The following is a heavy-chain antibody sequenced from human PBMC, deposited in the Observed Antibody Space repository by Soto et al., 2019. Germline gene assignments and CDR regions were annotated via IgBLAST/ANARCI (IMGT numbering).Heavy chain of an antibody. D-gene: IGHD1-26*01. CDR1: GYSFTSDG. Sequence: ALVKVACKAAGYSFTSDGRSWGLQQPGQGLVRMGWLSAYNGNTTYAQKLQGRVTMTTDTSTSTAYMELRSLRSDDTAVHYCARERYSGSSAPLCAFDIWGQPTMVTVSS. CDR2: LSAYNGNT. CDR3: ARERYSGSSAPLCAFDI. J-gene: IGHJ3*02. V-gene: IGHV1-18*01.